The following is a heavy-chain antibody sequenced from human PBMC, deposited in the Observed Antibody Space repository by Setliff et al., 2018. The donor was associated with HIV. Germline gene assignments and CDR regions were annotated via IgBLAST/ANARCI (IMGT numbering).Heavy chain of an antibody. V-gene: IGHV3-74*01. J-gene: IGHJ2*01. CDR3: ARGRGVFDL. D-gene: IGHD2-8*01. CDR1: GFAFSTYA. CDR2: SGPDGSDT. Sequence: PGGSLRLSCAASGFAFSTYAMHWVRQAPGKGLVWVSRSGPDGSDTNYADFVEGRFTISRDNSKYLVYLQMANLRVEDTAVYFCARGRGVFDLWGRGTLVTVS.